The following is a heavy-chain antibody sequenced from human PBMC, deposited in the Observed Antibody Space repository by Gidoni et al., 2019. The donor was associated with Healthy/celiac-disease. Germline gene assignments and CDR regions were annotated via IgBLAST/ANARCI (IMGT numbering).Heavy chain of an antibody. CDR1: GGSISSYY. CDR2: IYYSGST. Sequence: QVQLQESGPGLVKPSETLSLTCPVPGGSISSYYWSWIRQPPGKGLEWIGYIYYSGSTNFNPSLKSRVTISVDTSKNQFSLKLSSVTAADTAVYYCARAMIVENDAFDIWGQGTMVTVSS. CDR3: ARAMIVENDAFDI. J-gene: IGHJ3*02. D-gene: IGHD3-22*01. V-gene: IGHV4-59*01.